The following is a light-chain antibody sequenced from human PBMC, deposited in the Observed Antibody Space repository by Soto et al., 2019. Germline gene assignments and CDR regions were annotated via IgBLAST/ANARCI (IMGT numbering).Light chain of an antibody. CDR2: EVS. V-gene: IGLV2-18*02. J-gene: IGLJ2*01. CDR1: SSDVGSYNR. CDR3: SSYTSSSRVV. Sequence: QSALTQPPSVSGSPGQSVTISCTGTSSDVGSYNRVSWYQQPPGTAPKLMIYEVSNRPSGVPDRFSGSKSGNTASLTISELQAEDEADYYCSSYTSSSRVVFGGGTKLTVL.